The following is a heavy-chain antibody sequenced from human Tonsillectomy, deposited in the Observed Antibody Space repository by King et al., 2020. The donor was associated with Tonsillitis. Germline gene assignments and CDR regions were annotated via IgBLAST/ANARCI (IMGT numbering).Heavy chain of an antibody. V-gene: IGHV1-18*01. CDR2: ISAYNGDT. Sequence: HVQLVESGAEVKKPGASVKVSCKASGYSFTNYGISWVRQAPGQGLEWMGWISAYNGDTKYAQKFQGRVTMTTDTSTSIAYMELRSLRSDDTAVHYCARSGSYSSTWNYFEYWGQGTLVSVSS. CDR3: ARSGSYSSTWNYFEY. CDR1: GYSFTNYG. D-gene: IGHD6-13*01. J-gene: IGHJ4*02.